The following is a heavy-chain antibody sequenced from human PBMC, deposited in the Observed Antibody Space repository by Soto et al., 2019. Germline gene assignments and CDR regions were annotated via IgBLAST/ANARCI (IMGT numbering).Heavy chain of an antibody. CDR1: GYTFTGHY. D-gene: IGHD3-16*01. Sequence: QVLLVQSGAEVKTPGASVKVSCKASGYTFTGHYMHWVRQAPGQGLEWMGWINPNSGGTNYAQEFRDRVTMTRDTSASTAYMELTRLRSDDTAVYYCAKDASQPFGSSFHYDDWGQGTLVTVSS. CDR3: AKDASQPFGSSFHYDD. V-gene: IGHV1-2*02. J-gene: IGHJ4*02. CDR2: INPNSGGT.